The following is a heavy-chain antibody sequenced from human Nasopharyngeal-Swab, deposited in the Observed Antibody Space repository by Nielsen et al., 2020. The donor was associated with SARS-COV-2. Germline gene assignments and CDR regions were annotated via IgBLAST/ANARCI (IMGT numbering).Heavy chain of an antibody. Sequence: GGSLRLSCVASGFTYSTYAMNWVRQAPGKGLEWVSGISGSGGNTYYADSVKGRFTISRDNSMETLYLQMNSLRVEDTAVYYCAKGVSYGDTGCFDEWGQGTLVSASS. J-gene: IGHJ4*02. CDR1: GFTYSTYA. CDR3: AKGVSYGDTGCFDE. D-gene: IGHD4-17*01. CDR2: ISGSGGNT. V-gene: IGHV3-23*01.